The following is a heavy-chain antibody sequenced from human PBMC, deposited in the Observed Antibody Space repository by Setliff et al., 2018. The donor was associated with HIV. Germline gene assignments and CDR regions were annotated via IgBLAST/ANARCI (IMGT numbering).Heavy chain of an antibody. CDR2: IFTSGSA. D-gene: IGHD2-15*01. J-gene: IGHJ1*01. CDR1: GDSISSGRYY. V-gene: IGHV4-61*09. CDR3: ARDSPADGGNPGRFQR. Sequence: SETLSLTCTVSGDSISSGRYYWNWIRQPAGKGLDWIGHIFTSGSAFSSGTANYSPSLKRRVTISVDISMTQFSLKLTSVTAAGTAMDFCARDSPADGGNPGRFQRWGQGTLVTVSS.